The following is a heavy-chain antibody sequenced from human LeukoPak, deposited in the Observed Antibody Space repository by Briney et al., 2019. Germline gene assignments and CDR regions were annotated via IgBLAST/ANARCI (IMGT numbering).Heavy chain of an antibody. V-gene: IGHV3-23*01. CDR2: ISGSGGST. CDR1: GFTFSSYA. D-gene: IGHD2-2*01. CDR3: AKEAGPVVPAAMPDWYFDL. Sequence: GGSLRLSCAASGFTFSSYAMSWVRQAPGKGLEWVSAISGSGGSTYYADSVKGRFTISRDNSKNTLYLQMNGLRAEDTAVYYCAKEAGPVVPAAMPDWYFDLWGRGTLVAVSS. J-gene: IGHJ2*01.